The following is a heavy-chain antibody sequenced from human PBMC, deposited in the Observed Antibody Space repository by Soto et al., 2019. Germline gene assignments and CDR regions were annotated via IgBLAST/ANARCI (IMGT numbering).Heavy chain of an antibody. CDR1: GYTFTSYY. V-gene: IGHV1-46*03. D-gene: IGHD3-3*01. CDR3: ARENRITIFGVVTTTGDY. CDR2: INPSGGST. J-gene: IGHJ4*02. Sequence: ASVKVSCKASGYTFTSYYTHWVRQAPGQGLEWMGIINPSGGSTSYAQKFQGRVTMTRDTSTSTVYMELNSLRSEDTAVYYCARENRITIFGVVTTTGDYWGQGTLVTVSS.